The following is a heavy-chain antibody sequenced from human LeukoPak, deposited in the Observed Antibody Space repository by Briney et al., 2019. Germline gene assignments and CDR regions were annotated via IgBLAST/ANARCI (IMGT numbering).Heavy chain of an antibody. CDR1: GFTFRSYW. Sequence: GGSLRLSCAASGFTFRSYWMSWVRQAPGKGLEWVANINQEGGDIHYVDSVKGRFTISRDNAKDSLYLQMNSLRDDDTAVYYCATHVNWVAGDDWGQGTTVTVSS. D-gene: IGHD1-1*01. CDR3: ATHVNWVAGDD. J-gene: IGHJ6*02. V-gene: IGHV3-7*01. CDR2: INQEGGDI.